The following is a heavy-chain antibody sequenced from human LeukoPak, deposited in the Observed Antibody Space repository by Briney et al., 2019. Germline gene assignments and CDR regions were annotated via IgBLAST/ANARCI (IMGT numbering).Heavy chain of an antibody. J-gene: IGHJ3*01. V-gene: IGHV1-18*01. D-gene: IGHD3-10*01. CDR2: ISASNGNT. CDR3: ARNYYGSRSSDAFDV. Sequence: ASVKVSCKASGYTFTNYGITWVRQTPGQGLEWMGWISASNGNTNYAQRFQGRITMTTDTSTSTVYMELRSLTSDDTAVYYCARNYYGSRSSDAFDVWGQGASVVVSS. CDR1: GYTFTNYG.